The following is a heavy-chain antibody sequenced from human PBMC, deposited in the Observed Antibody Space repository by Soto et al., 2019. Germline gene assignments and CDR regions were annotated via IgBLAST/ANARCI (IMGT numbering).Heavy chain of an antibody. CDR1: GFTFSSYG. V-gene: IGHV3-33*01. CDR2: IWYDGSNK. Sequence: QVQLVESGGGVVQPGRSLRLSCAASGFTFSSYGMHWVRQAPGKGLEWVAVIWYDGSNKYYADSVKGRFTISRDNSKNPXYXXLNSLRAGDKAVYYCARDRANVDTAMVRYYYGMDVWGQGTTVTGSS. D-gene: IGHD5-18*01. J-gene: IGHJ6*02. CDR3: ARDRANVDTAMVRYYYGMDV.